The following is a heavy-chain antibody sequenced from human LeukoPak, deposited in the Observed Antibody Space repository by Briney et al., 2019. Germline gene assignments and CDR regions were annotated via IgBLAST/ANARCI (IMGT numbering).Heavy chain of an antibody. J-gene: IGHJ4*02. CDR1: GYTFTSFG. CDR2: ISDYNGNT. D-gene: IGHD5-18*01. CDR3: VRDLGVDTSMIFFDY. V-gene: IGHV1-18*01. Sequence: ASVKVSCKASGYTFTSFGISWVRQAPGQGLEWMGWISDYNGNTKSAQKFQGRVIMTTDTSTNTAYMELRSLRSDDTAVFYCVRDLGVDTSMIFFDYWGQGTLVTVSS.